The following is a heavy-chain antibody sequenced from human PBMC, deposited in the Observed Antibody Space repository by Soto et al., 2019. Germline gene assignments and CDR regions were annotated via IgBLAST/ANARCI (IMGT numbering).Heavy chain of an antibody. CDR2: INPDNGNT. J-gene: IGHJ5*02. Sequence: ASVKVSGKASGYTFTRYTMNWVRQAPGQRLEWMGWINPDNGNTKSSQKFQDRVIITRDTSASTAYMDLSSLRSEDTAVYYCARGIATGQLDPWGQGTLVTSPQ. CDR1: GYTFTRYT. CDR3: ARGIATGQLDP. V-gene: IGHV1-3*01. D-gene: IGHD2-15*01.